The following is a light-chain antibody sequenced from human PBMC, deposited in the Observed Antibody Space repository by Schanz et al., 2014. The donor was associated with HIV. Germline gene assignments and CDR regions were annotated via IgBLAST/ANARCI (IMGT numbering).Light chain of an antibody. CDR3: QSFDSSLSAIVV. CDR2: RNN. V-gene: IGLV1-47*01. CDR1: SSNIGTNY. Sequence: QSVLTQPPSASGTPGQRVTISCSGSSSNIGTNYVCWYQQFPGKAPKLLIYRNNQRPSGVPARFSGSKSGSSASLAISGLQAEDEADYYCQSFDSSLSAIVVFGGGTKLTVL. J-gene: IGLJ2*01.